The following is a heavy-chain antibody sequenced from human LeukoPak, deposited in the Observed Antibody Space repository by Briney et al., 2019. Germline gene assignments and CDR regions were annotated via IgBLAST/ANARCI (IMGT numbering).Heavy chain of an antibody. CDR2: INPNSGGT. D-gene: IGHD1-7*01. CDR3: ARAYNWNYYSAFDI. J-gene: IGHJ3*02. Sequence: GASVKVSCKASGYTFTGYYMHWVRQAPRQGLEWMGWINPNSGGTNYAQKFQGWVTMTRDTSISTAYMELSRLRSDDTAVYYCARAYNWNYYSAFDIWGQGTMVTVSS. V-gene: IGHV1-2*04. CDR1: GYTFTGYY.